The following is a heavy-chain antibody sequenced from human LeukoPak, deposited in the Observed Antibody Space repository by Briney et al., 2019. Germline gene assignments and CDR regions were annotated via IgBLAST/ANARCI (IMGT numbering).Heavy chain of an antibody. CDR3: AKDLAYQPEITMIVVVINLSFGY. CDR2: ISGSGGRT. J-gene: IGHJ4*02. CDR1: GFTFSSYA. D-gene: IGHD3-22*01. V-gene: IGHV3-23*01. Sequence: GGSLRLSCAASGFTFSSYAMSWVPQAPGKGLEWVSAISGSGGRTYYADSVKGRFTISRDNSKNTLYLQMNSLRAEDTAVYYCAKDLAYQPEITMIVVVINLSFGYWGQGTLVTVSS.